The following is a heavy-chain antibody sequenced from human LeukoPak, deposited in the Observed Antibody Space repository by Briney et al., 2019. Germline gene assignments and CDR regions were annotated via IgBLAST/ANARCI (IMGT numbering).Heavy chain of an antibody. CDR2: ICYSGST. CDR1: GGSISSYY. J-gene: IGHJ4*02. D-gene: IGHD3-10*01. CDR3: ARLRPLWFGELLSHYFDY. Sequence: SETLSLTCTVSGGSISSYYWSWIRQPPGKGLEWIGYICYSGSTNYNPSLKGRVTISVDTSKNQFSLKLGSVTAADTAVYYCARLRPLWFGELLSHYFDYWGQGTLVTVSS. V-gene: IGHV4-59*08.